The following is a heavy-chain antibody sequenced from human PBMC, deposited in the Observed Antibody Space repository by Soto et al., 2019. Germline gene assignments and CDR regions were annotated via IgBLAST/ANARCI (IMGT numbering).Heavy chain of an antibody. D-gene: IGHD2-2*01. Sequence: ASVKVSCKASGYTFTGYYLHWVRQAPGQRLEWMGWINPNNGGTNYAQKFQGWVTMTRDTSISTAYMELSRLRSDDTAVYYCAKAGTIPPYYYYIYMDVWGKGTTVTVSS. CDR1: GYTFTGYY. V-gene: IGHV1-2*04. CDR2: INPNNGGT. CDR3: AKAGTIPPYYYYIYMDV. J-gene: IGHJ6*03.